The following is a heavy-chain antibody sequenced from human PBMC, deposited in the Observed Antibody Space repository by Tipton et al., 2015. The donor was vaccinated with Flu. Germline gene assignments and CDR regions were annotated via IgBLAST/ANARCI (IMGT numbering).Heavy chain of an antibody. V-gene: IGHV3-9*01. CDR3: AKDGSFWSGPFDI. J-gene: IGHJ3*02. D-gene: IGHD3-3*01. CDR1: GFTFDDYA. CDR2: ISWNSGSI. Sequence: SLRLSCAASGFTFDDYAMHWVRQAPGKGLEWVSGISWNSGSIGYADSVKGRFTISRDNAKNSLYLQMNSLRAEDTALYYCAKDGSFWSGPFDIWGQGTMVTVSS.